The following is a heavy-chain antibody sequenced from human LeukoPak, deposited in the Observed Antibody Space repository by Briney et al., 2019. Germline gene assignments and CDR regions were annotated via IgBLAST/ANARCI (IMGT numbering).Heavy chain of an antibody. J-gene: IGHJ6*03. D-gene: IGHD6-19*01. CDR3: ARDPGTGWSTYYMDV. CDR1: GGSISGYY. Sequence: SETLSLTCSISGGSISGYYWSWIRQPPGKGLEWIGHIYYSGSTNYNPSLKSRVTISVDASKNQFSLKLTSVTAADTAAYYCARDPGTGWSTYYMDVWGKGTTVTISS. V-gene: IGHV4-59*01. CDR2: IYYSGST.